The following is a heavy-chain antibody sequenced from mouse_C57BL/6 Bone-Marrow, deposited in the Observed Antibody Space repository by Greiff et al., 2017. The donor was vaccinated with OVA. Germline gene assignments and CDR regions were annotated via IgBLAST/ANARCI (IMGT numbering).Heavy chain of an antibody. CDR3: ARPTTVVANRYAMDY. Sequence: VQLQESGAELVKPGASVKISCKASGYAFSSYWMNWVKQRPGKGLEWIGQIYPGDGDTNYNGKFKGKATLTADKSSSTAYMQLSSLTSEDSAVYFCARPTTVVANRYAMDYWGQGTSVTVSS. CDR2: IYPGDGDT. D-gene: IGHD1-1*01. V-gene: IGHV1-80*01. CDR1: GYAFSSYW. J-gene: IGHJ4*01.